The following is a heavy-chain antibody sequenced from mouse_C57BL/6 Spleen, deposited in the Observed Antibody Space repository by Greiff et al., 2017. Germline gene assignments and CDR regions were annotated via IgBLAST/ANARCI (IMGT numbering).Heavy chain of an antibody. J-gene: IGHJ1*03. V-gene: IGHV1-81*01. CDR2: IYPRSGNT. D-gene: IGHD2-3*01. CDR3: SRFGYYCEWYFDV. Sequence: VKVVESGAELARPGASVKLSCKASGYTFKSYGMSWVKQRTGQGLEWIGEIYPRSGNTYYNEKFKGKATLTAYKSSSTAYMELRSLTSEDSAVYFGSRFGYYCEWYFDVWGTGTTVTVSS. CDR1: GYTFKSYG.